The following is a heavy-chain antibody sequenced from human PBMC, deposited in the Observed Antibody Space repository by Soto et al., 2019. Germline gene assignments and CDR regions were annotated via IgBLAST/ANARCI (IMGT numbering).Heavy chain of an antibody. CDR3: ASGALYGMDV. V-gene: IGHV3-48*01. J-gene: IGHJ6*02. CDR2: ISSSSSTI. Sequence: GGSLRLSCAASGFTFSSYSMNWVRQAPGKGLEWVSYISSSSSTIYYADSVKGRFTISRDNAKNTLYLQMNSLRAEDTAVYYCASGALYGMDVWGQGTTVTVSS. CDR1: GFTFSSYS. D-gene: IGHD4-17*01.